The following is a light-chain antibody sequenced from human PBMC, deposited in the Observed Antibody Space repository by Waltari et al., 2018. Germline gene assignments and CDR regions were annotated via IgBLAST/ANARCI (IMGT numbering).Light chain of an antibody. V-gene: IGLV3-10*01. J-gene: IGLJ2*01. Sequence: SYELTQPPSVSVSPGQTARITCSGAGLPKKYAYGYQQKSGQAPVLVIYEDNKRPSGIPERFSGSSSGTMATLTISGAQVEDETDYYCSSTDSSGNVIFGGGTNLTVL. CDR2: EDN. CDR3: SSTDSSGNVI. CDR1: GLPKKY.